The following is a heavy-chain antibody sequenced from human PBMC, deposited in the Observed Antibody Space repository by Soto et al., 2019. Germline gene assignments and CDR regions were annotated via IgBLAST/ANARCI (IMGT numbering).Heavy chain of an antibody. Sequence: EVQLVESGGDLVQPGGSLRLSCAASGVTFSVTWMTWVRQAPGKGLEWVATIKGDGSEKHYVDSVKGRFTISRDNAKNSVYLQMNRLRVDDTAVYYCGRGDGFFTNSWGQGTLVTVSS. CDR1: GVTFSVTW. D-gene: IGHD3-3*01. CDR2: IKGDGSEK. CDR3: GRGDGFFTNS. J-gene: IGHJ4*02. V-gene: IGHV3-7*04.